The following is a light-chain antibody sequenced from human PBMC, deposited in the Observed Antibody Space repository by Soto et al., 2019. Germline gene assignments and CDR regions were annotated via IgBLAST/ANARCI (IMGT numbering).Light chain of an antibody. Sequence: QSALTQPASVSGSPGQSITISCTGTSSDVGGYNYVSWYQQHPGKAPQLMIYDVSNRPSGVSDSFSGSKSGNTASLTISGLQTDDEADYYCSSYTSTSTLVFGGGTKLTVL. CDR1: SSDVGGYNY. CDR3: SSYTSTSTLV. V-gene: IGLV2-14*01. J-gene: IGLJ2*01. CDR2: DVS.